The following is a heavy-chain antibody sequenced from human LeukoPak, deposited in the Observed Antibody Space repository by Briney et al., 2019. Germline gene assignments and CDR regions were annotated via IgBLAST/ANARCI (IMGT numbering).Heavy chain of an antibody. CDR3: ARSAGTGGPYYFDY. Sequence: GGSLRLSCAASEFTFNTYSMNWVRQAPGKGLEWVSSISGLSTYIYYPDSMKGRFTISRDNAKNSLFLQVSSLRAEDTAVYFCARSAGTGGPYYFDYWGQGSLITVSS. J-gene: IGHJ4*02. CDR2: ISGLSTYI. V-gene: IGHV3-21*04. CDR1: EFTFNTYS. D-gene: IGHD3/OR15-3a*01.